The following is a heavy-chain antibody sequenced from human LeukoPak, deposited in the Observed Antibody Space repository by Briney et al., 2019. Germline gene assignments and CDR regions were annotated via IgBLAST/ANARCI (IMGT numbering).Heavy chain of an antibody. Sequence: SETLSLTCAVYSGSFSGYYWSWIRQPPGKGLEWIGEINHSGSTNYNPSLKSRVTISVDTSKNQFSLKLSSVTAADTAVYYCARGPATAGYSSGWYFPFDYWGQGTLVTVSS. CDR1: SGSFSGYY. J-gene: IGHJ4*02. D-gene: IGHD6-19*01. CDR3: ARGPATAGYSSGWYFPFDY. V-gene: IGHV4-34*01. CDR2: INHSGST.